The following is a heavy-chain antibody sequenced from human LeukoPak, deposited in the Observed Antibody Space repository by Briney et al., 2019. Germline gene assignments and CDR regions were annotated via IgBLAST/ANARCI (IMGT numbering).Heavy chain of an antibody. CDR2: IYYSGST. V-gene: IGHV4-59*08. D-gene: IGHD3-22*01. CDR1: GGSISSYY. CDR3: ARGGTDSSGYYYGGTDFDY. J-gene: IGHJ4*02. Sequence: SETLSLTCTVSGGSISSYYWTWIRESPGKGLEWIGYIYYSGSTNYNPSLKSRVTISVDTSKNQFSLKLSSVTAADTAVYYCARGGTDSSGYYYGGTDFDYWGQGTLVTVSS.